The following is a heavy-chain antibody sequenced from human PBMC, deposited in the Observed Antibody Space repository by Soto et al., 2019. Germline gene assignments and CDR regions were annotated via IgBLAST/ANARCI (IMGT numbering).Heavy chain of an antibody. J-gene: IGHJ6*02. CDR3: AKGRSYYYYYGVDV. CDR2: ISGSGGST. V-gene: IGHV3-23*01. CDR1: GFTFSNYA. Sequence: GGSLRLSCAASGFTFSNYAMSWVRQAPGSGLEWVSSISGSGGSTFYTNSVKGRFTISRDNFRNTLYLQMNSLRVEDAAVYYCAKGRSYYYYYGVDVWGQGTTVTVSS.